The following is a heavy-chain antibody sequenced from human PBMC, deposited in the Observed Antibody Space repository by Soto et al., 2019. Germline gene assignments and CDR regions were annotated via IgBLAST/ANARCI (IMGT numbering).Heavy chain of an antibody. Sequence: QVQLVQSGAEVKKPGSSLTVSCKTSGGTFSKDAINWVRQAPGQGLEWRGLLIPVFGSPIYAQKFQGRIRITADESTSTAFMDLSSLRSEDTAVYYCTRVLGYTFEPGKTRYYAMDVWGQGTTVSVSS. CDR3: TRVLGYTFEPGKTRYYAMDV. V-gene: IGHV1-69*01. CDR2: LIPVFGSP. J-gene: IGHJ6*02. D-gene: IGHD5-18*01. CDR1: GGTFSKDA.